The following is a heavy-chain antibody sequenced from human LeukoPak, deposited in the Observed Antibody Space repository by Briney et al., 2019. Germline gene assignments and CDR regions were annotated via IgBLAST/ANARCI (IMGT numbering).Heavy chain of an antibody. V-gene: IGHV1-8*01. CDR1: GYTFTSYD. CDR3: ARRGTYGSGSYYKGTNWFDP. J-gene: IGHJ5*02. CDR2: MNPNSGNT. D-gene: IGHD3-10*01. Sequence: ASVKVSCKTSGYTFTSYDINWVRQATGQGLEWMGWMNPNSGNTGYAQKFQGRVTMTRNTSISTAYMELSSLRSEDTAVYYCARRGTYGSGSYYKGTNWFDPWGQGTLVTVSS.